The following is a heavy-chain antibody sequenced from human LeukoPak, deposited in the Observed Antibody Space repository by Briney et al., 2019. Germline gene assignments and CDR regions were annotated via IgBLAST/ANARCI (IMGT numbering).Heavy chain of an antibody. CDR1: GFTFSSYA. Sequence: WRSPRISCAAPGFTFSSYAMHWGRQAPGQGLGGGAVISYDGSNKYYADSVKGRFTISRDNSKNTLYLQMNSLRAEDTAVYYCARDADPEDAFDIWGQGTMVTVSS. V-gene: IGHV3-30*04. CDR3: ARDADPEDAFDI. CDR2: ISYDGSNK. J-gene: IGHJ3*02.